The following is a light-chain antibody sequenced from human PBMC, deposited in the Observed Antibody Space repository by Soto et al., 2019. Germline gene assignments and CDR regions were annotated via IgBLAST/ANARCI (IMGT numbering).Light chain of an antibody. CDR3: QQYGSSPVT. Sequence: DIVLTQSPGTLSLSPGERAALSCRASASVTGGYLAWYQQKPGQAPSLLIYGTSMKATGISDRFTGSGSGTDFTLTISRLKPEDFAVYYCQQYGSSPVTFGGGTKVEMK. J-gene: IGKJ4*01. CDR2: GTS. CDR1: ASVTGGY. V-gene: IGKV3-20*01.